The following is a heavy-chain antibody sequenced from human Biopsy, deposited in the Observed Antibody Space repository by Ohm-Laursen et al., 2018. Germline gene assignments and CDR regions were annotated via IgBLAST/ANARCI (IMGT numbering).Heavy chain of an antibody. CDR1: GGSFTGHY. J-gene: IGHJ4*02. Sequence: TLSLTCTVSGGSFTGHYWSWIRQPPGKGLEWIVHISYTGYTSYNASLKSRVTISVDASRKHFSLRLSSLTAADTAVYYFARGSNDFGGLYFPRWGQGTLLTVSS. CDR3: ARGSNDFGGLYFPR. V-gene: IGHV4-59*11. CDR2: ISYTGYT. D-gene: IGHD4-23*01.